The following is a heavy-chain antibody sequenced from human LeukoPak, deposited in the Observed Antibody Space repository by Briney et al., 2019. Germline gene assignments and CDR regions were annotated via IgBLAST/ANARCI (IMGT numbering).Heavy chain of an antibody. CDR2: TSHDGYA. CDR3: AKHGGRYFKS. J-gene: IGHJ4*02. CDR1: GGSITTNTW. D-gene: IGHD4-23*01. Sequence: PSGTLSLTCAVFGGSITTNTWWSWVRQPPGKGLEWIGQTSHDGYADYSPSLKSRVTISVDKSKNQLSLKLNSVTAADSAVYYCAKHGGRYFKSWGQGTLVTVSS. V-gene: IGHV4-4*02.